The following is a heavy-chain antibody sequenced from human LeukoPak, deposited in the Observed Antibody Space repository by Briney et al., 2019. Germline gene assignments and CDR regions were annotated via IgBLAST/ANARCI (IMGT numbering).Heavy chain of an antibody. Sequence: PGGSLRLSCAASGFSFSDYYMRWRGQAPRRRVVEVAYISSSGSTIYNADSVKGRFTIYRDNAKNSMYLQMNSVSAEDTAVDYCARGLSLGYYFDYWGQGTLVTVSS. J-gene: IGHJ4*02. D-gene: IGHD3-16*02. V-gene: IGHV3-11*01. CDR3: ARGLSLGYYFDY. CDR2: ISSSGSTI. CDR1: GFSFSDYY.